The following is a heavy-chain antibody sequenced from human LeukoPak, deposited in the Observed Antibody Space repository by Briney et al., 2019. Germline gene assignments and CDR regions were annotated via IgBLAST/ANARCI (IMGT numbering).Heavy chain of an antibody. D-gene: IGHD6-13*01. Sequence: SETLSLTCAVYGGSFRGYYWSWIRQPPGKGLEWIGEITHNGSTSYNPSLKGRVTISVDTSKNQFSLQLSSVTAADTAVYYCRRVAHSSSWYFFDSWGQGTLVTVSS. CDR2: ITHNGST. CDR1: GGSFRGYY. CDR3: RRVAHSSSWYFFDS. J-gene: IGHJ4*02. V-gene: IGHV4-34*01.